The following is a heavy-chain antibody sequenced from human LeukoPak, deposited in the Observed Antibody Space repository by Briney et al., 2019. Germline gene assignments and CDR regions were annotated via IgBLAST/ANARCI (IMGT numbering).Heavy chain of an antibody. Sequence: SETLSLTCTVSGGSISSYYWSWIRQPPGKGLEWIGYIYYRGSTNYNPSLKSRVTISVDTSKNQFSLKLSSVTAADTAVYYCARDQHLGDYIWGSYRWGYFDLWGRGTLVTVSS. CDR2: IYYRGST. CDR1: GGSISSYY. D-gene: IGHD3-16*02. CDR3: ARDQHLGDYIWGSYRWGYFDL. V-gene: IGHV4-59*01. J-gene: IGHJ2*01.